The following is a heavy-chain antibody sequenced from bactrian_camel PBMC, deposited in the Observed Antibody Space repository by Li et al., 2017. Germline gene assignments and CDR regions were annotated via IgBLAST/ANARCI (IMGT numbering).Heavy chain of an antibody. D-gene: IGHD6*01. J-gene: IGHJ6*01. CDR2: INIGGST. CDR1: GYYSRYC. V-gene: IGHV3S55*01. Sequence: HVQLVESGGGSVQAGGSLRLSCAYSGYYSRYCMGWFRQAPGKEREGVAAINIGGSTYYADSVKGRFTISRDRAKNTLTLQMDSLKPEDTAVYYCATRLTYGGSWYPPDLGYWGQGTQVTVS. CDR3: ATRLTYGGSWYPPDLGY.